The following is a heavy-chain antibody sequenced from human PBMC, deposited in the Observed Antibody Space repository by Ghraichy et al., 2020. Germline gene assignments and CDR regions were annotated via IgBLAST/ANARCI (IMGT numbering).Heavy chain of an antibody. Sequence: GESLNISCAASGFTFSSYWMIWVRQAPGKGLEWVANINQEGSEKYYEDSVKGRFTISRDNAKNSLYLQMNSLRAEDTAVYYCASSGNYYPPYYNYYMDVWGKGTTVTVSS. CDR2: INQEGSEK. D-gene: IGHD1-26*01. J-gene: IGHJ6*03. V-gene: IGHV3-7*05. CDR1: GFTFSSYW. CDR3: ASSGNYYPPYYNYYMDV.